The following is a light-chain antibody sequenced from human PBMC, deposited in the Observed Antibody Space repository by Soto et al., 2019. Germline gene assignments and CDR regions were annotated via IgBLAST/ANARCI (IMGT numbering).Light chain of an antibody. V-gene: IGLV3-21*02. CDR1: NIDIKS. CDR2: DDT. Sequence: SYELTQPPSVSVAPGQTAKITCAGANIDIKSMHWYQQRPGQAPVLVVHDDTDRAAGIPERFSGSKSGGTATLTISRVEAGDEADYYCQVWDIITYHVVFGGGTKLTVL. J-gene: IGLJ2*01. CDR3: QVWDIITYHVV.